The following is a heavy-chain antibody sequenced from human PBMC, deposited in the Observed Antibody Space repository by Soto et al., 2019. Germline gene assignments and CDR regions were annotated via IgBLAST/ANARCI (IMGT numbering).Heavy chain of an antibody. CDR2: ISAYNGNT. J-gene: IGHJ5*02. CDR1: CYTFTRYG. V-gene: IGHV1-18*04. Sequence: ASLKVSCHASCYTFTRYGISWLRQAPVQVLEWMGWISAYNGNTNYAQKLQGRVTMTTDTSTSTAYMELRSLRSDDTAVYYCARDPYCSSTSCYLNWFDPWGQGTLVTVFS. CDR3: ARDPYCSSTSCYLNWFDP. D-gene: IGHD2-2*01.